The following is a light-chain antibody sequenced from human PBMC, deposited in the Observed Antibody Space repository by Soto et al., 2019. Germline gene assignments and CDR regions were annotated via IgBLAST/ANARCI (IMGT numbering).Light chain of an antibody. CDR3: QQYYKTPLT. CDR2: WAS. J-gene: IGKJ4*01. Sequence: DIVMTQSPDSLAVSLGERATINCKSSQSVLYTSNNKNYLAWYQQKPGHPPKLLISWASTRESGVPDRFSGSGSGTDFTLSISSLQAEDVAVYYCQQYYKTPLTFGGGTKVEIK. V-gene: IGKV4-1*01. CDR1: QSVLYTSNNKNY.